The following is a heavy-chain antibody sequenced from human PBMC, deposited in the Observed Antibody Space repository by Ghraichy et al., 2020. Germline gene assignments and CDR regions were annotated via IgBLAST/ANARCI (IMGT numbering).Heavy chain of an antibody. V-gene: IGHV3-64D*09. Sequence: GGSLRLSCSASGFTFSSYTMDWVRQSPGKGLEFVSAITSDGGSAFYADSVKGRFTISRDNSKSTLFLQMNSLRAEDTAVFYCVKTVGATFYDYMDVWGKGTTVTVSS. CDR3: VKTVGATFYDYMDV. CDR2: ITSDGGSA. CDR1: GFTFSSYT. J-gene: IGHJ6*03. D-gene: IGHD1-26*01.